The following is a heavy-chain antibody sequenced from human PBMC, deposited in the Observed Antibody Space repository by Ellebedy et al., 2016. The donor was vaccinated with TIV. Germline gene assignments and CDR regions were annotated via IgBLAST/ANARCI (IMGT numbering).Heavy chain of an antibody. Sequence: SETLSLTCTVSGGSIGSYYWSWIRQPPGKGLEWIGYIYYSGSTNYNPSLKGRVTISIATSKKQFSLRLTSVTAADTAVYYCAGRPASILKSGVVYWGQGTLVTVSS. D-gene: IGHD2-15*01. CDR2: IYYSGST. CDR3: AGRPASILKSGVVY. V-gene: IGHV4-59*01. CDR1: GGSIGSYY. J-gene: IGHJ4*02.